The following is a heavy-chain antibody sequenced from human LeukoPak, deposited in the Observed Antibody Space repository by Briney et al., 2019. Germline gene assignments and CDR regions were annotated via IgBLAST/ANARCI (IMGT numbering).Heavy chain of an antibody. CDR3: ARHLRRYTTVTTFPVY. V-gene: IGHV4-34*01. CDR1: GGSFSGYY. J-gene: IGHJ4*02. D-gene: IGHD4-11*01. CDR2: INHSGST. Sequence: SETLSLTCAVYGGSFSGYYWSWIRQPPGKGLEWIGEINHSGSTNYNPSLKSRVTISVDTSKNQFSLKLSSVTAADTAVYYCARHLRRYTTVTTFPVYWGQGTLVTVSS.